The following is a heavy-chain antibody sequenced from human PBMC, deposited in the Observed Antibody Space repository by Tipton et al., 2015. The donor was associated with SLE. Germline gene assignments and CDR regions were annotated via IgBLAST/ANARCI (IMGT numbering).Heavy chain of an antibody. D-gene: IGHD6-19*01. CDR2: IYYSGST. Sequence: TLSLTCTVSGGSISSGGYYWSWIRQHPGKGLEWIGYIYYSGSTYYNPSLKSRVTISVDTSKNQFFLRLRSVTAADTAVYYCARSGYSSGWYRGRFDIWGQGTMVTVPS. J-gene: IGHJ3*02. V-gene: IGHV4-31*03. CDR3: ARSGYSSGWYRGRFDI. CDR1: GGSISSGGYY.